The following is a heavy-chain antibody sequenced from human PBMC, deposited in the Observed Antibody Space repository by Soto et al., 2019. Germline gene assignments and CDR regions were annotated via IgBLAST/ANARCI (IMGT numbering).Heavy chain of an antibody. CDR2: ISNDGNRK. J-gene: IGHJ3*02. CDR3: AKDRRQLSALDM. V-gene: IGHV3-30*18. CDR1: GFSFSSYG. D-gene: IGHD6-6*01. Sequence: GSLRLSCAASGFSFSSYGMHWVRQAPGRGLEWVTVISNDGNRKYYGESVKGRFSVSRDNDKDTLYLQMNGLRPEDTGVYYCAKDRRQLSALDMWGQGTTVTVSS.